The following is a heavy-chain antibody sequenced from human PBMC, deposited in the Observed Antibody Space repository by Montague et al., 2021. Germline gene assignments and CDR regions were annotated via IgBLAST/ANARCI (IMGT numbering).Heavy chain of an antibody. J-gene: IGHJ4*02. D-gene: IGHD2-15*01. CDR2: ISASSDNI. V-gene: IGHV3-23*01. CDR1: ELTFDNCA. CDR3: ARDRRGGTYFDY. Sequence: SLRLSCAVSELTFDNCAMTWVRQAPGKGLEWVSGISASSDNIYYADSVKGRVTISRDNSKNTLYLQMRDLRAEDTAVYYCARDRRGGTYFDYWGQGTLVTVSS.